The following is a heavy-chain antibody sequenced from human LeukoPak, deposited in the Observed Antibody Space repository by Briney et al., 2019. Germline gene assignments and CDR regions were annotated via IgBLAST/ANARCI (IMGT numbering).Heavy chain of an antibody. V-gene: IGHV1-8*01. J-gene: IGHJ5*02. CDR3: ARTVYYDSSAIWFDP. CDR1: GYTFTSYD. CDR2: MNPNSGNT. D-gene: IGHD3-22*01. Sequence: GDSVKVSSKASGYTFTSYDINWVRQATGQGLEWMGWMNPNSGNTGYAQKFQGRVTMTRNTSISTAYMELSSLRSEDTAVYYCARTVYYDSSAIWFDPWGQGTLVTVSS.